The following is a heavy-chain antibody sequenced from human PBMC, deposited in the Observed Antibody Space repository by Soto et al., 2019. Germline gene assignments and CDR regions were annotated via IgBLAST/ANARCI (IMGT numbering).Heavy chain of an antibody. J-gene: IGHJ5*02. Sequence: QVKLQESGPGLVKPSQTLSLTCTVSGGSISSGAYYWRWIRQHPGKGLEWIGYIYYSGSTYYNPSLKSRVTISVDTSKNQGSLKLSSVTAADTAVYYCARWWSGSRQGFDPWCQGTLVTVSS. CDR1: GGSISSGAYY. V-gene: IGHV4-31*03. D-gene: IGHD3-3*01. CDR3: ARWWSGSRQGFDP. CDR2: IYYSGST.